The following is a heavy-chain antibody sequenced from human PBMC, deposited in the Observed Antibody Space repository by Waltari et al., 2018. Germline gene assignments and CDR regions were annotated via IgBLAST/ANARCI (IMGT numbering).Heavy chain of an antibody. D-gene: IGHD3-10*01. CDR2: IYYRGRT. V-gene: IGHV4-59*01. Sequence: QVQLQESGPGLVKPSETLSLTCTVSGGSISSYYWSWIRQPPGEGLEWIGYIYYRGRTNNTPALNSRITISVDTSKNQFARKRGSVTAADTAVYYCARSSVWFGELHPLSWFDPWGQGTLVTVAS. J-gene: IGHJ5*02. CDR3: ARSSVWFGELHPLSWFDP. CDR1: GGSISSYY.